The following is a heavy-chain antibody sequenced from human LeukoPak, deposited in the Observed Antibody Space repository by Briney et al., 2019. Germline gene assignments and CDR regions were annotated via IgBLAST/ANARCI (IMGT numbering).Heavy chain of an antibody. V-gene: IGHV4-59*12. CDR2: IYYSGST. CDR3: ARGTLYCSGGSCYKPKTHNWFDP. D-gene: IGHD2-15*01. Sequence: SETLSLTCTVSGGSISSYYWSWIRQPPGKGLEWIGYIYYSGSTNYNPSLKSRVTISVDTSKNQFSLKLSSVTAADTAVYYCARGTLYCSGGSCYKPKTHNWFDPWGQGTLVTVSS. J-gene: IGHJ5*02. CDR1: GGSISSYY.